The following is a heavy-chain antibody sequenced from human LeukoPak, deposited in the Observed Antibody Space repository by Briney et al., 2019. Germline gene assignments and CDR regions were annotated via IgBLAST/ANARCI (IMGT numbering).Heavy chain of an antibody. CDR2: INPSGGST. Sequence: ASVKVSCKASGYTFTSYYMHWVRQAPGQGLEWMGIINPSGGSTSYAQKFQGRATMTRDTSTSTVYMELSSLRSEDTAVYYCARDLEDATEDYWGQGTLVTVSS. J-gene: IGHJ4*02. CDR3: ARDLEDATEDY. CDR1: GYTFTSYY. V-gene: IGHV1-46*01.